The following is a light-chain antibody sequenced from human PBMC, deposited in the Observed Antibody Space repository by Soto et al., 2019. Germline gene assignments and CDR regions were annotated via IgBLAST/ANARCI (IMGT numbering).Light chain of an antibody. CDR1: SSDVGGYNY. Sequence: QSVLTQPASVSGSPGQSITISCTGTSSDVGGYNYVSWYQQHPGKAPKLMIYDVSNRPSGVSNRFSGSKSGNTASLTISGLQAEDEADYYCSSSTSSSTFLVFGTGTKVTVL. V-gene: IGLV2-14*01. CDR2: DVS. J-gene: IGLJ1*01. CDR3: SSSTSSSTFLV.